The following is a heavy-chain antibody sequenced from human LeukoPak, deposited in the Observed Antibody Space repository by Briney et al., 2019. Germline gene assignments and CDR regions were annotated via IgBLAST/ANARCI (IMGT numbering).Heavy chain of an antibody. D-gene: IGHD3/OR15-3a*01. CDR3: ARQTGSGLFILP. CDR2: IYYSGNT. V-gene: IGHV4-39*01. J-gene: IGHJ4*02. Sequence: SETLSLTCTVSGGSISSSSYYWGWIRQPPGKGLEWIGSIYYSGNTYYNASLKSQVSISIDTSKNRFSLKLTSVTAADTAVYYCARQTGSGLFILPGGQGTLVTVSS. CDR1: GGSISSSSYY.